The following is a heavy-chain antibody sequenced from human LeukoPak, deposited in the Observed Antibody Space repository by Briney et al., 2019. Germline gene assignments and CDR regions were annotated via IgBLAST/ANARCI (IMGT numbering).Heavy chain of an antibody. CDR1: GFTFSSYW. CDR2: INSDGSST. V-gene: IGHV3-74*01. CDR3: ARGPRYSGSYYNY. Sequence: PGWSLRLSCAASGFTFSSYWMHWVRQAPGKGLVWVSRINSDGSSTSYADSVKGRFTISRDNAKNTLYLQMNSLRAEDTAVYYCARGPRYSGSYYNYWGQGTLVTVSS. D-gene: IGHD1-26*01. J-gene: IGHJ4*02.